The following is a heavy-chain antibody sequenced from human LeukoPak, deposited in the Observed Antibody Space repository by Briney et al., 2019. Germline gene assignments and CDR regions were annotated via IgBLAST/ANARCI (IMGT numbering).Heavy chain of an antibody. CDR3: TRSVDTAMVSLGY. D-gene: IGHD5-18*01. V-gene: IGHV3-49*04. CDR1: GFTFGDYA. Sequence: GGSLRLSCTASGFTFGDYAMSWVRQAPGKGLEWVGFIRSKAYGGTTEYAASVKGRFTISRDDSKSIAYLQMNSLKTEDTAVYYCTRSVDTAMVSLGYWGQGTLVTVSS. CDR2: IRSKAYGGTT. J-gene: IGHJ4*02.